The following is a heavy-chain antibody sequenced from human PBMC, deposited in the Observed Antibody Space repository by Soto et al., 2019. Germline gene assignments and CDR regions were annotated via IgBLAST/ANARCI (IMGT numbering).Heavy chain of an antibody. D-gene: IGHD3-22*01. Sequence: SVKVSCKASGCTFSSYAISWVRQAPGQGLEWMGGIIPIFGTANYAQKFQGRVTITADESTSTAYMELSSLRSEDTAVYYCARGFATMIVVAYQDAFDIWGQGTMVTVSS. J-gene: IGHJ3*02. CDR1: GCTFSSYA. CDR2: IIPIFGTA. CDR3: ARGFATMIVVAYQDAFDI. V-gene: IGHV1-69*13.